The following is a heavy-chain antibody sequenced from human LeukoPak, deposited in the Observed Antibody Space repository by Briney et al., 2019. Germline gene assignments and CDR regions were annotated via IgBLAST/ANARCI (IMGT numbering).Heavy chain of an antibody. J-gene: IGHJ4*02. V-gene: IGHV3-23*01. D-gene: IGHD3-10*01. CDR2: ISGSGGVT. Sequence: GGSLRLSCAASGSTFSSYAMSWVRQAPGKGLEWVSAISGSGGVTYHPDSVKGRFTISRDNSKNTLYLRMNSLRAEDTAVYYCAKAGSGGFVPRYYFDYWGQGTLVTVSS. CDR3: AKAGSGGFVPRYYFDY. CDR1: GSTFSSYA.